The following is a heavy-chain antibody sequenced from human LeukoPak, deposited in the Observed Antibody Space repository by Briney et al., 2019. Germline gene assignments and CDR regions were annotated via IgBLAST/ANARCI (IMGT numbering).Heavy chain of an antibody. D-gene: IGHD3-16*02. CDR2: INTYNGNT. CDR3: ARDRPSGFDDYVWGSYRPLDY. J-gene: IGHJ4*02. CDR1: DYTFITYG. V-gene: IGHV1-18*01. Sequence: GASVKVSCKASDYTFITYGLSWVRQAPGQGLEWMGWINTYNGNTNYAQKLQGRVTMTTDTSTNTAYMELRSLRSDDTAVYYCARDRPSGFDDYVWGSYRPLDYWGQGTLVTVSS.